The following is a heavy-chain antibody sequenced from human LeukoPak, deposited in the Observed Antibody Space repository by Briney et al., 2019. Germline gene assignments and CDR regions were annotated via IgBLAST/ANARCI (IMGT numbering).Heavy chain of an antibody. J-gene: IGHJ4*02. CDR2: IKTSGST. CDR1: GASISTYY. CDR3: AKVAMYYYGSETYFFFDD. Sequence: SETLSLICRVSGASISTYYWSWLRQPVGKGLEWFGQIKTSGSTHYNSSLESRVTMSLDTSKKQFSLNLTSVTAADTAVYYCAKVAMYYYGSETYFFFDDWGQGTLVTVSS. D-gene: IGHD3-10*01. V-gene: IGHV4-4*07.